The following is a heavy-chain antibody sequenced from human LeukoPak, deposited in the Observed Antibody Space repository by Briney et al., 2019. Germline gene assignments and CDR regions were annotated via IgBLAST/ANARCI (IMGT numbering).Heavy chain of an antibody. CDR1: RDRLSINSAA. Sequence: SQTLSLTSALSRDRLSINSAAWNSTRQSPSRCIEWLGRTYYRSKWYNDYAASVKSRITINPDTSRNQFSLQLTSVTPEDTAVYYCARDCSSGSFDYWGQRTLVT. D-gene: IGHD6-19*01. V-gene: IGHV6-1*01. CDR3: ARDCSSGSFDY. J-gene: IGHJ4*03. CDR2: TYYRSKWYN.